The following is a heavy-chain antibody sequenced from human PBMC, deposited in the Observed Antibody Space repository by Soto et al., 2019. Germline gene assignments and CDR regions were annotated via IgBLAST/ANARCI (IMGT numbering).Heavy chain of an antibody. CDR2: IWYDGSNK. D-gene: IGHD4-17*01. J-gene: IGHJ6*02. CDR1: GLTFSSYG. CDR3: ARDLATVTTPYYYYGMDV. V-gene: IGHV3-33*01. Sequence: GGSLRLSCAASGLTFSSYGMHWVRQAPGKGLEGVAVIWYDGSNKYYADSVKGRFTISRDNSKNTLYLQMNSLRAEDTAGYYCARDLATVTTPYYYYGMDVWGQGTTVTVSS.